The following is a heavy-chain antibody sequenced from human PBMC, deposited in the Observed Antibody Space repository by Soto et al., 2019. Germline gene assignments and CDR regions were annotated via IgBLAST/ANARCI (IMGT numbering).Heavy chain of an antibody. J-gene: IGHJ4*02. D-gene: IGHD3-22*01. CDR1: GGYISGSSCY. Sequence: SETLSVTCTVAGGYISGSSCYWGWIRQPPGKGLEWIGNIYYSGSTYYNPSLKSRVTISVDTSKNQFSLKLSSVTAADTAVYYCMLGSGWKDFDYWGQGTLVTVSS. V-gene: IGHV4-39*01. CDR2: IYYSGST. CDR3: MLGSGWKDFDY.